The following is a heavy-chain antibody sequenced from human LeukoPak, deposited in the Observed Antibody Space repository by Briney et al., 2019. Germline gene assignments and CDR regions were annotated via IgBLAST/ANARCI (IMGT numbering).Heavy chain of an antibody. Sequence: ASVKVSCKASGYTFNGYYIHWVRQAPGQGLEWMGWINPNSGGTNYAQKFQGRVTMTRDTSISTAYMELRSLRSDDTAVYYCARDLDTAMVPFEYWGQGTLVTVSS. CDR3: ARDLDTAMVPFEY. V-gene: IGHV1-2*02. J-gene: IGHJ4*02. CDR1: GYTFNGYY. D-gene: IGHD5-18*01. CDR2: INPNSGGT.